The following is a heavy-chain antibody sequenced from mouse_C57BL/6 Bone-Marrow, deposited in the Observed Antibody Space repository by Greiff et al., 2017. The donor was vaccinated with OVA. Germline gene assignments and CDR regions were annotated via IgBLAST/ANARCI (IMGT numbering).Heavy chain of an antibody. CDR1: GFTFSSYA. J-gene: IGHJ1*03. CDR2: ISDGGSYT. V-gene: IGHV5-4*01. Sequence: EVQGVESGGGLVKPGGSLKLSCAASGFTFSSYAMSWVRQTPEKRLEWVATISDGGSYTYYPDNVKGRFTISRDNAKNNLYLQMSHLKSEDTAMYYCASPYDYGGYWYFDVWGTGTTVTVSS. D-gene: IGHD2-4*01. CDR3: ASPYDYGGYWYFDV.